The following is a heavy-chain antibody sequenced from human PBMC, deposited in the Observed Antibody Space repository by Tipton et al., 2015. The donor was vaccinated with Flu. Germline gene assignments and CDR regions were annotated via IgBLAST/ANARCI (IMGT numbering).Heavy chain of an antibody. J-gene: IGHJ1*01. CDR3: ARYTSSWDPPRD. D-gene: IGHD6-13*01. CDR2: IYTSGST. V-gene: IGHV4-61*02. CDR1: GGSISSDSYY. Sequence: TLSLTCTVPGGSISSDSYYWSWIRQPAGKGLEWIGRIYTSGSTNYNPSLKSRVTISLDTSKNQFSLKLSSVTAADTAVYYCARYTSSWDPPRDWGQGTLVTVSS.